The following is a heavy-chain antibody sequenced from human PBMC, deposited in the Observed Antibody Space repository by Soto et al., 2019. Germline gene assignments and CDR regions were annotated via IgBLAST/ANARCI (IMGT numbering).Heavy chain of an antibody. J-gene: IGHJ5*02. CDR3: ARGRGYCSSTSCSGLFDP. CDR2: IFDSGST. D-gene: IGHD2-2*01. Sequence: PSETLSLTCTVSGGSISGGVHSWSWIRQPPGKGLEWIGHIFDSGSTYYNPSLKSRLTISVDTSKNQFSLRLSSVTAADTAVYYCARGRGYCSSTSCSGLFDPWSQGTLVTVSA. V-gene: IGHV4-30-4*02. CDR1: GGSISGGVHS.